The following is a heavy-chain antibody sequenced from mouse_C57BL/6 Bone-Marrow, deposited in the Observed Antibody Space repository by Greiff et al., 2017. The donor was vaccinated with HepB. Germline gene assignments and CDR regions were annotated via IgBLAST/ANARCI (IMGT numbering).Heavy chain of an antibody. CDR3: ATAGYYDAMDY. CDR1: GFSLTSYG. J-gene: IGHJ4*01. CDR2: IWSGGST. V-gene: IGHV2-2*01. Sequence: VQRVESGPGLVQPSQSLSITCTVSGFSLTSYGVHWVRQSPGKGLEWLGVIWSGGSTDYNAAFISRLSISKDNSKSQVFFKMNSLQADDTAIYYCATAGYYDAMDYWGQGTSVTVSS. D-gene: IGHD2-3*01.